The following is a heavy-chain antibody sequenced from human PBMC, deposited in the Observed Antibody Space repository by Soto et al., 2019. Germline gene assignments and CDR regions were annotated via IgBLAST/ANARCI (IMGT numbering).Heavy chain of an antibody. V-gene: IGHV3-74*01. CDR2: IYFDGITT. J-gene: IGHJ4*02. Sequence: GGCLRLACTASGFTFNTHWMHWVRQAPGKGLGWVSRIYFDGITTNYANSVKGRLTVSRDNAKNTVYLHVNTLRDEDTAVYYCARGGAIGVDYWGQGT. D-gene: IGHD3-3*01. CDR1: GFTFNTHW. CDR3: ARGGAIGVDY.